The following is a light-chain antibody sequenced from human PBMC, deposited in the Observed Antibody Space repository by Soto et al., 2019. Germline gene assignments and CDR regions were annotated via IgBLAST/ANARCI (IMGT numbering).Light chain of an antibody. V-gene: IGKV1-17*01. J-gene: IGKJ1*01. CDR1: QDTNNY. CDR2: AAS. CDR3: LQHNSYPWT. Sequence: DIQMTQSPSSLSASLGDRVTITWKASQDTNNYLNWYQQKPGKAPKRLIYAASSLQSGVPSRFSGSGYGTEFNLTISSLQPEDFATYYCLQHNSYPWTFGQGTKVDIK.